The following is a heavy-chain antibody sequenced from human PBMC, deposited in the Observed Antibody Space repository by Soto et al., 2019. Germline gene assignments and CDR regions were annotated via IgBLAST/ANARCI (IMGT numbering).Heavy chain of an antibody. CDR2: ISSSSNTI. J-gene: IGHJ3*02. V-gene: IGHV3-48*02. CDR1: GFSFSAFS. CDR3: AREGGRHCSPTRGYNAFDI. D-gene: IGHD2-15*01. Sequence: EVLLVESGGGLVQPGGSLRLSCASSGFSFSAFSMNWVRQAPGKGLEWVSYISSSSNTIYYADSVKGRFTISRDNAQNTLYLQMNSLRDEDTAVYYCAREGGRHCSPTRGYNAFDIWGQGTMVTVSS.